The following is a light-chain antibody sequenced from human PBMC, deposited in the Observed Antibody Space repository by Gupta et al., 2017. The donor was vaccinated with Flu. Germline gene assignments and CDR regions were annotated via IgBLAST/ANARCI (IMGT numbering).Light chain of an antibody. CDR3: QQVNFYPRT. CDR1: QGPLTY. CDR2: SSS. Sequence: PSFLSASVGDRVTITCRASQGPLTYLAWYQQKPGTVPAVLIHSSSTLRSGVPSRFSGTGSGTEFTLTINSLQPEDFATYYCQQVNFYPRTFGQGTMVAIK. J-gene: IGKJ1*01. V-gene: IGKV1-9*01.